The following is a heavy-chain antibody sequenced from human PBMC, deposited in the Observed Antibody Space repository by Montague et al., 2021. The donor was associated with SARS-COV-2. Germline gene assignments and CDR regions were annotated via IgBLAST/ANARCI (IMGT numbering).Heavy chain of an antibody. CDR3: AGGHLSVSMIVVVFTSASYYFDY. Sequence: SETLSLTCGVYGGSFGDDHWSWIRQPPGKGLEWIGDIKQGGSTNYNPSLKSRVTISVDTSKNQFSLKLTSVTAADTAVYFCAGGHLSVSMIVVVFTSASYYFDYWGQGARVTVSS. CDR1: GGSFGDDH. J-gene: IGHJ4*02. V-gene: IGHV4-34*01. CDR2: IKQGGST. D-gene: IGHD3-22*01.